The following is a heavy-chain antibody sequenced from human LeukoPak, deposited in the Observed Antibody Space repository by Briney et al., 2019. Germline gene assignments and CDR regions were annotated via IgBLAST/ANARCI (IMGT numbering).Heavy chain of an antibody. CDR1: GYTLTELS. D-gene: IGHD3-22*01. Sequence: GASVKVSCKVSGYTLTELSMHWVRQAPGKGLEWMGGFDPEGGETIYAQKFQGRVTMTEDTSTDTAYMELSSLRSEDTAVYYCATGRYYYDSSGYPQLDYWGQGTLVTVSS. V-gene: IGHV1-24*01. CDR2: FDPEGGET. J-gene: IGHJ4*02. CDR3: ATGRYYYDSSGYPQLDY.